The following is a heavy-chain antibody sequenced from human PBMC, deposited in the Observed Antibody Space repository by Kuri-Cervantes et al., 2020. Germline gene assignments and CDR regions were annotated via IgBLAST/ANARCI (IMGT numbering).Heavy chain of an antibody. V-gene: IGHV4-39*07. CDR2: IYYSGNT. CDR1: GGSISSSIYY. Sequence: SETLSLTCTVSGGSISSSIYYWGWIRQPPGKGLEWIGSIYYSGNTYYNPSLKSRVTISVDTSKNQFSLKLSSVTAADTAVYYCARESLHLSSGSFDYWGQGTLVTVSS. CDR3: ARESLHLSSGSFDY. J-gene: IGHJ4*02. D-gene: IGHD6-25*01.